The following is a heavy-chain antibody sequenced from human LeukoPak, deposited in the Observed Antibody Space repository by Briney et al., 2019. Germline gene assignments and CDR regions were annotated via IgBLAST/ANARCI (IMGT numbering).Heavy chain of an antibody. J-gene: IGHJ6*02. CDR2: INHSGST. CDR3: ASRRVYYYGMDV. V-gene: IGHV4-34*01. Sequence: PSETLSLTCVVSGGSVSSSQNYWGWIRQPPGKGLEWIGEINHSGSTNYNPSLKSRDTISVDTSKNQFSLKLSSVTAADTAVYYCASRRVYYYGMDVWGQGTTVTVSS. CDR1: GGSVSSSQNY.